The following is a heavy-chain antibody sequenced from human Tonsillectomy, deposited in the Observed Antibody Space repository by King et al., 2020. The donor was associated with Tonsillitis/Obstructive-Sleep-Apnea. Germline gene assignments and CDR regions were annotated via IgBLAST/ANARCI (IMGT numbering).Heavy chain of an antibody. Sequence: QLQESGPGLVRPSETLSLTCTVSGGSISSSSYYWGWIRQPPGKGLEWIGSIYYSGSTYYNPSLKSRVTISVDTSKNQFSLKLSSVTAADTAVYYCAGPYNSGWYVGAFDIWGQGAMVTVSS. D-gene: IGHD6-19*01. CDR1: GGSISSSSYY. CDR3: AGPYNSGWYVGAFDI. CDR2: IYYSGST. V-gene: IGHV4-39*01. J-gene: IGHJ3*02.